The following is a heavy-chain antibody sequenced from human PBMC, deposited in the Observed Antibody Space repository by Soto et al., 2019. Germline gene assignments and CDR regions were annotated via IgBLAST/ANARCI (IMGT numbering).Heavy chain of an antibody. D-gene: IGHD2-2*01. CDR3: ARGRAYHTDFDY. V-gene: IGHV4-30-4*01. CDR2: IYDSGST. J-gene: IGHJ4*02. CDR1: GGSIISGDYY. Sequence: QVQLQESGPGLVKPSQTLSLTCTVSGGSIISGDYYCSWIRQSPGKGLEWIGYIYDSGSTYYNPSLNSRLIISADTSNTRFSLRLSSVTAADTAVYYCARGRAYHTDFDYWGQGSLVTVSS.